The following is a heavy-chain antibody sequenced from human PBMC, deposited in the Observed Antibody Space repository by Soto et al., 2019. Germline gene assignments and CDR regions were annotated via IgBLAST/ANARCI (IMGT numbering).Heavy chain of an antibody. V-gene: IGHV3-23*01. Sequence: GGSRRLSCAASGFTFSSYAMSWVRQAPGKGLEWVSAISGSGGSTYYADSVKGRFTISRDNSKNTLHLQMNSLRAEDTAVYYCAKGIFYSSGWLNYYYYYGMDVWGQGTTVTVSS. J-gene: IGHJ6*02. CDR1: GFTFSSYA. CDR3: AKGIFYSSGWLNYYYYYGMDV. D-gene: IGHD6-19*01. CDR2: ISGSGGST.